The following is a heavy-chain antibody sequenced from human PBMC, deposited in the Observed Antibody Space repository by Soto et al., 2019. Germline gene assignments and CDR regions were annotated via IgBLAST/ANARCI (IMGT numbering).Heavy chain of an antibody. Sequence: GGSLRLSCAASGFAFSSYAMSWVRQAPGKGLEWVSAISGDGGSTYSADSVKGRFTISRDNSKNTLYLQMNSLRAEDTAVYYCAKVTTGSNYWYFDLWGRGTLVTVSS. CDR1: GFAFSSYA. CDR2: ISGDGGST. V-gene: IGHV3-23*01. J-gene: IGHJ2*01. D-gene: IGHD1-1*01. CDR3: AKVTTGSNYWYFDL.